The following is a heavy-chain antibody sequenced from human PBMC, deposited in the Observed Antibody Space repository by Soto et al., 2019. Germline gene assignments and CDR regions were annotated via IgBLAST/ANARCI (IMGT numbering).Heavy chain of an antibody. D-gene: IGHD6-13*01. CDR2: FYYSGSN. J-gene: IGHJ4*02. CDR1: GGSISSGGYY. CDR3: AREPVAAAALFDY. Sequence: QVQLQESGPGLVKPSQTLSLTCTVSGGSISSGGYYWSWLRQHPGKGREWIGYFYYSGSNYYNLSLMSLVTTPVDTSKNLYSLKLSSVTVADTAVYYCAREPVAAAALFDYWGQGTLVNVS. V-gene: IGHV4-31*01.